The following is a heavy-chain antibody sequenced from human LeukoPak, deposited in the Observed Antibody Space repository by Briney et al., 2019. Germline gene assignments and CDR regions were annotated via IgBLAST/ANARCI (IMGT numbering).Heavy chain of an antibody. Sequence: SETLSLTCTVSGYSISSGYYWGWIRQPPGKGLEWIGSIYYSGSTYYNPSLKSRVTISVDTSKNQFSLKLSSVTAADTAVYYCARTIVATTGTFDYWGQGTLVTVSS. V-gene: IGHV4-38-2*02. D-gene: IGHD5-12*01. CDR3: ARTIVATTGTFDY. CDR2: IYYSGST. J-gene: IGHJ4*02. CDR1: GYSISSGYY.